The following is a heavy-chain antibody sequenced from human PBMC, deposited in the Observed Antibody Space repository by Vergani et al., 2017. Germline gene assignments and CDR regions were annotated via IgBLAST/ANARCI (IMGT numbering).Heavy chain of an antibody. CDR2: ISGSGGST. V-gene: IGHV3-23*04. CDR1: GFTVSSNY. D-gene: IGHD5-24*01. Sequence: EVQLVESGGGLVQPGGSLRLSCAASGFTVSSNYMSWVRQAPGKGLEWVSAISGSGGSTYYADSVKGRFTISRDNSKNTLYLQMNSLRAEDTAVYYCAKQGMATISGPGYWGQGTLVTVSS. CDR3: AKQGMATISGPGY. J-gene: IGHJ4*02.